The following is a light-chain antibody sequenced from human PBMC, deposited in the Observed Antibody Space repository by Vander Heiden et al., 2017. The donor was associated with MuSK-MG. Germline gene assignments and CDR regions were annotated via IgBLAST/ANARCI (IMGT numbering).Light chain of an antibody. Sequence: EIVMTQSPATLSVSPGATATLSCMASQSVSSNLAWYQQKPGQAPRLLIYGASTRATGIPDRFSGSGSGTEFTLTISSLQSEDFAVYYCKQYTNWPPWTFGQGTKVEIK. CDR3: KQYTNWPPWT. J-gene: IGKJ1*01. CDR2: GAS. CDR1: QSVSSN. V-gene: IGKV3-15*01.